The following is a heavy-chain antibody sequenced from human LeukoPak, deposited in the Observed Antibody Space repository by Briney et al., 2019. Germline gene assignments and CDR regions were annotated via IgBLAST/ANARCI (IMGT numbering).Heavy chain of an antibody. CDR3: ARVYGSSNYYYDRYYYYMDV. CDR1: GFYFESYA. CDR2: VSGSGAST. V-gene: IGHV3-23*01. Sequence: PGGSLRLSCATSGFYFESYAMSWVGQAPGKRLEWVSGVSGSGASTYYADSVKGRFTISRDSSKNTLYLQLNSLRVEDTAVYYCARVYGSSNYYYDRYYYYMDVWGRGTTVTVSS. D-gene: IGHD3-22*01. J-gene: IGHJ6*03.